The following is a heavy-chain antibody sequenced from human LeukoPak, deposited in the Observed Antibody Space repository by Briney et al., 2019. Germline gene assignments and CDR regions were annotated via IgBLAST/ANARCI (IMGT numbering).Heavy chain of an antibody. CDR3: ARDKAEGPSRLDN. V-gene: IGHV3-33*01. D-gene: IGHD2-2*01. CDR2: IWYDGSKT. CDR1: GFTFTNYG. J-gene: IGHJ4*02. Sequence: GGSLRLSCTTSGFTFTNYGVNWVRQAPGKGLEWVAAIWYDGSKTSYTDSVKGRFTVSRDISKNTVYLQMNGLKAEDTAVYYCARDKAEGPSRLDNWGQGTLVTVSS.